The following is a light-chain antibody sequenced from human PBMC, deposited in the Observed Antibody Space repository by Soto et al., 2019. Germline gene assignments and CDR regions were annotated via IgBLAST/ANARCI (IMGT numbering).Light chain of an antibody. J-gene: IGLJ3*02. CDR1: SSNIGADND. CDR3: SAYTARSTLV. V-gene: IGLV1-40*01. CDR2: EVR. Sequence: QSVLTQPPSVSGAPGQRVTISCTGNSSNIGADNDVHWYQHHPGTAPKLLIYEVRNRPSGISSRFSGSRSGNTASLTISGLQSEDEGDYYCSAYTARSTLVFGGGTKVTVL.